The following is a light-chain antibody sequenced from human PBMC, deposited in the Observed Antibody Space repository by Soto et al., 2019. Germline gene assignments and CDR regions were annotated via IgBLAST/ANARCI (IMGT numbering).Light chain of an antibody. CDR3: SSYTTSNTGV. V-gene: IGLV2-14*03. Sequence: QSALTQPASVSGSPGQPITISCTGSSNDVGAFNYVSWYRHSPGEAPKVLIRGVSIRPSGVSIRFSASKSANTASLTISGLQAEDEALYYCSSYTTSNTGVFGGGTKVTVL. J-gene: IGLJ3*02. CDR2: GVS. CDR1: SNDVGAFNY.